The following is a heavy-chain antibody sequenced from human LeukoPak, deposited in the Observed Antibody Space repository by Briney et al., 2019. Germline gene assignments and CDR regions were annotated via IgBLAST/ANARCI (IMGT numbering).Heavy chain of an antibody. CDR2: ISAYNGNT. Sequence: VASVKVSCEASGYTFTSYGISWVRQAPGQGLEWMGWISAYNGNTNYAQKLQGRVTMTTDTSTSTAYMELRSLRSDDTAVYYCARGKHGSGAFDWFDPWGQGTLVTVSS. CDR1: GYTFTSYG. D-gene: IGHD6-19*01. J-gene: IGHJ5*02. V-gene: IGHV1-18*01. CDR3: ARGKHGSGAFDWFDP.